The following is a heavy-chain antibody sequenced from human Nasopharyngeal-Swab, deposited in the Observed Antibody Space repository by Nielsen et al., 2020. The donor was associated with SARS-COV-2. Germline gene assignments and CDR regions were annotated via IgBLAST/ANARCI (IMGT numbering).Heavy chain of an antibody. V-gene: IGHV3-7*03. Sequence: SLKISCASSGFTFSSYWMSWVRQAPGKGLEWVANIKQDGSEKYYVDSVKGRFTISRDNAKNSLYLQMNSLRAEDTAVYYCARGLFSGSYFGYWGQGTLVTVSS. CDR3: ARGLFSGSYFGY. CDR1: GFTFSSYW. D-gene: IGHD1-26*01. CDR2: IKQDGSEK. J-gene: IGHJ4*02.